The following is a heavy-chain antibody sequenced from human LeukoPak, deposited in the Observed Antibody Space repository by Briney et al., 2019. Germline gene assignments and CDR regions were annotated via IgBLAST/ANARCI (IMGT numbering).Heavy chain of an antibody. CDR3: ARRYFYDSGGYYYYFDY. CDR1: GGSISSSSYY. CDR2: IYCSGST. V-gene: IGHV4-39*01. J-gene: IGHJ4*02. D-gene: IGHD3-22*01. Sequence: SETLSLTCTVSGGSISSSSYYWGWIRQPPGKGLEWIGSIYCSGSTYYNPSLKSRVTISVDTSKNQFSLKLSSVTAADTAVYYCARRYFYDSGGYYYYFDYWGQGTLVTVSS.